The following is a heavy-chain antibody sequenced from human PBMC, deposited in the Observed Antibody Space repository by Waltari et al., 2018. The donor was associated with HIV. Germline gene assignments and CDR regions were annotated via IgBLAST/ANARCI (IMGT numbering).Heavy chain of an antibody. CDR3: ATCGGDCPEGWFDP. CDR2: ITPFNGNT. V-gene: IGHV1-45*02. D-gene: IGHD2-21*02. CDR1: GYTCPYRY. Sequence: QMQLVQSGAEVKKTGSSVKVSCKASGYTCPYRYLHWVRQAPGQALEWMGWITPFNGNTNYAQKFQDRVTITRDRSMSTAYMELSSLRSEDTAMYYCATCGGDCPEGWFDPWGQGTLVTVSS. J-gene: IGHJ5*02.